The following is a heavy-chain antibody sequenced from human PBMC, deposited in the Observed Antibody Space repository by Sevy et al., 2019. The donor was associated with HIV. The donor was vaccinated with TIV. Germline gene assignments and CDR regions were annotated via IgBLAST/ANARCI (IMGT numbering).Heavy chain of an antibody. D-gene: IGHD3-22*01. V-gene: IGHV3-33*01. CDR2: IWSDGAYQ. J-gene: IGHJ4*02. Sequence: GGSLRLSCVATGFTFSNYAMHWVRQAPGKGMEWVAIIWSDGAYQYHGDSVKGGFTISRDNSKNTQYLQMNNVRVEDTAVYYCARGGYYYDNAAYYALDSWGQGTLVTVSS. CDR1: GFTFSNYA. CDR3: ARGGYYYDNAAYYALDS.